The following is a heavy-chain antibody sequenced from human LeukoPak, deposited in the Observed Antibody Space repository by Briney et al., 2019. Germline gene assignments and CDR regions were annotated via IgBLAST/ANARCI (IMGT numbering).Heavy chain of an antibody. CDR2: INPNSGGT. V-gene: IGHV1-2*04. CDR3: ARGMATIPEAFDI. D-gene: IGHD5-12*01. CDR1: GYTFTGYY. J-gene: IGHJ3*02. Sequence: ASVKVSCKASGYTFTGYYMHWVRQAPGQGLEWMGWINPNSGGTNYAQKFQGWVTMTRDTSISTAYMELSRLRSDDTAVYYCARGMATIPEAFDIWGQGTMVTVSS.